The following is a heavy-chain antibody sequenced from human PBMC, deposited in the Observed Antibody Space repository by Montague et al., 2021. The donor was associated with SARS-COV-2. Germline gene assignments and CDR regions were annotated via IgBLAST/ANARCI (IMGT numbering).Heavy chain of an antibody. CDR1: GFTFSNYA. J-gene: IGHJ4*02. Sequence: SLRLSCAASGFTFSNYAMHWVRQAPGKGLEWVAVISYDGSNNYYADSAKGRFTISTDNSTNTLYLQMNSLIAEDTAVYYCSRDLVIGYDILTGYYGFSEGWFDYWGQGTLVTVSS. CDR2: ISYDGSNN. CDR3: SRDLVIGYDILTGYYGFSEGWFDY. V-gene: IGHV3-30-3*01. D-gene: IGHD3-9*01.